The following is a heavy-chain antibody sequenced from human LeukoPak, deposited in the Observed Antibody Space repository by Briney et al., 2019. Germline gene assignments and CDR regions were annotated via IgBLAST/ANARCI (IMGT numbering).Heavy chain of an antibody. V-gene: IGHV3-23*01. CDR3: ARVRDDAFDI. D-gene: IGHD3-10*01. CDR2: ISGSGGNT. J-gene: IGHJ3*02. Sequence: GGSLRLSRAASGFTFSNYAMSWVRQTPGKGLEWVSAISGSGGNTYYADSVKGRFTISRDNAKNSLYLQMNSLRAEDTAVYYCARVRDDAFDIWGQGTMVTVSS. CDR1: GFTFSNYA.